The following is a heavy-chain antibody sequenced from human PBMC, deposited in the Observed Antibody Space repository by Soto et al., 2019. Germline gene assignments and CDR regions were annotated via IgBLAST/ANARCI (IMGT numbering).Heavy chain of an antibody. Sequence: SETLSLTCAVYGGSFSGYYWSWIRQPPGKGLEWIGEINHSGSTNYNPSLKSRVTISVDTSKNQFSLKLSSVTAADTAVYYCARETSYYDSWSGYPHHYYYYMDVWGKGTTVTVSS. J-gene: IGHJ6*03. V-gene: IGHV4-34*01. CDR1: GGSFSGYY. CDR3: ARETSYYDSWSGYPHHYYYYMDV. D-gene: IGHD3-3*01. CDR2: INHSGST.